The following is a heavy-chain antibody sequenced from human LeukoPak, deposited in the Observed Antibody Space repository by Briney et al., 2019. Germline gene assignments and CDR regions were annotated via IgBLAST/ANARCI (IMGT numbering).Heavy chain of an antibody. CDR2: ISYDGSNK. D-gene: IGHD6-19*01. Sequence: PGGSLRLSCAASGFTFSSYAMHWVRQAPGKGLEWVAVISYDGSNKYYADSVKGRFTISRDNSKNTLYLQMNSLKTEDTAVYYCTRGGDLSTVAGALDYWGQGTLVTVSS. CDR3: TRGGDLSTVAGALDY. J-gene: IGHJ4*02. CDR1: GFTFSSYA. V-gene: IGHV3-30*04.